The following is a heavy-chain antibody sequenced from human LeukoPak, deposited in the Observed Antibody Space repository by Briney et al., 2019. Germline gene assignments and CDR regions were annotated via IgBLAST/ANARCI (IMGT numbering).Heavy chain of an antibody. J-gene: IGHJ4*02. CDR1: GGTFSSYA. D-gene: IGHD4-17*01. Sequence: SVKVSCKASGGTFSSYAISWVRQTPGQGLEWMGRIIPILGVANYAQKFQGRVTITADKSTSTAYMELSSLRSEDTAVYYCARVFPRYGDYDYWGQGTLVTVSS. V-gene: IGHV1-69*04. CDR3: ARVFPRYGDYDY. CDR2: IIPILGVA.